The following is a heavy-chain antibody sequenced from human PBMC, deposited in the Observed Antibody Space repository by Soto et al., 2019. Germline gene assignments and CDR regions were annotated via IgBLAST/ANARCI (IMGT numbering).Heavy chain of an antibody. CDR2: ISAYNGNT. V-gene: IGHV1-18*01. J-gene: IGHJ5*02. Sequence: QVQLVQSGAEVKKPGASVKVSCKASGYTFTSYGISWVRQASGQGLEGRGWISAYNGNTKYAQKLQGRVTMTTDTSTSTAYMELRSLRSDDTAVYYCARDEAYKWNDGGWFDPWGQGTLVTVSS. D-gene: IGHD1-1*01. CDR1: GYTFTSYG. CDR3: ARDEAYKWNDGGWFDP.